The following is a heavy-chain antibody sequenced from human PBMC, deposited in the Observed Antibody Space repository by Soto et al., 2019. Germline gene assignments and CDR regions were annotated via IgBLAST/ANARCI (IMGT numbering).Heavy chain of an antibody. CDR1: GGSFSGYY. CDR3: ARSGWSGYLNWFDP. J-gene: IGHJ5*02. Sequence: PSETLSLTCAVYGGSFSGYYWSWIRQPPGKGLEWIGEINHSGSTNYNPSLKSRVTISVDRSKNQFSLKLSSVTAADTAVYYCARSGWSGYLNWFDPWGQGTLVTVSS. D-gene: IGHD3-3*01. V-gene: IGHV4-34*01. CDR2: INHSGST.